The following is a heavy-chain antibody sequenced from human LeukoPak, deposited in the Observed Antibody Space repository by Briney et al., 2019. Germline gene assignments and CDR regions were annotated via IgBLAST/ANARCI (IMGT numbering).Heavy chain of an antibody. J-gene: IGHJ6*02. CDR1: GFSFSNFS. CDR3: ARESAVTLADHGFDV. CDR2: TSYDGTNK. D-gene: IGHD4-17*01. V-gene: IGHV3-30-3*01. Sequence: GGSLRLSCAASGFSFSNFSMHWVRQAPGKGLEWVAVTSYDGTNKYYADSVKGRFTISRDNARNTLYLQMNSLRLEDTAVYYCARESAVTLADHGFDVWGQGTTVIVSS.